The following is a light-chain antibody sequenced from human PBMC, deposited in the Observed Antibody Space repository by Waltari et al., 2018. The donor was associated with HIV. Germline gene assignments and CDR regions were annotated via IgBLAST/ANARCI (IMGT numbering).Light chain of an antibody. CDR3: SSYTSSSTLV. CDR1: SSDVRGYNS. CDR2: EVS. V-gene: IGLV2-14*01. J-gene: IGLJ2*01. Sequence: PALTQPASVTGPPGQSITISCTRTSSDVRGYNSISGYPQHPDKAPKLRIYEVSSRPSGISSRFSGCKSANTASLTISGLQADDEADYYCSSYTSSSTLVFGGGTKLTV.